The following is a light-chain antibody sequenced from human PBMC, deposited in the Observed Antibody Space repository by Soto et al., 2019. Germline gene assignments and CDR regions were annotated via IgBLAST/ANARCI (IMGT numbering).Light chain of an antibody. V-gene: IGKV1-5*03. CDR3: QQYNTYSRT. CDR1: KSISSW. Sequence: DIQMTQSPSTLSASVGDRVTITCRASKSISSWLAWYQQKPGKAPKVLIYKASSLESGVPSRFRGSGSGTEFTLTISSLQPDDFATYYSQQYNTYSRTFGQGTKVEIK. CDR2: KAS. J-gene: IGKJ1*01.